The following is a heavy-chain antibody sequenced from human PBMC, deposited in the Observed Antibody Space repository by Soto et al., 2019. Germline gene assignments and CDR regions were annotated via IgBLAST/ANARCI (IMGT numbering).Heavy chain of an antibody. CDR1: GYTFTSYG. CDR2: ISAHNGNT. V-gene: IGHV1-18*01. J-gene: IGHJ4*02. D-gene: IGHD1-1*01. Sequence: QVHLVQSGAEVKKPGASVKVSCKGSGYTFTSYGITWVRQAPGQGLEWMGWISAHNGNTDYAQWLQGRVTVTRDTSTSTAYMELRSLRSDDTAVYYCARGRYGDYWGQGALVTVSS. CDR3: ARGRYGDY.